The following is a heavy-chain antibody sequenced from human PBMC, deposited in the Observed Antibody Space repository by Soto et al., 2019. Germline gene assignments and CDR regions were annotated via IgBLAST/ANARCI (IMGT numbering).Heavy chain of an antibody. CDR3: CRRREYFQH. J-gene: IGHJ1*01. CDR2: IKQDGSEK. D-gene: IGHD1-26*01. CDR1: GFTFSNYW. Sequence: EMQLVESGGGLVQPGGSLTLSCAASGFTFSNYWMTWVRQAPGKGLEWVANIKQDGSEKYFVDSVKGRFTISRDNAKNSLFLQMSSLRAEDTAVYYCCRRREYFQHWGQGSLVTVSS. V-gene: IGHV3-7*02.